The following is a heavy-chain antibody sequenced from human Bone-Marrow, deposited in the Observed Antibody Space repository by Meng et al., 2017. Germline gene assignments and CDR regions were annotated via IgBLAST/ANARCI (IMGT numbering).Heavy chain of an antibody. CDR2: ISYDGSNK. D-gene: IGHD5-12*01. V-gene: IGHV3-30*04. Sequence: GGSLRLSCAASGFTFSSYAMHWVRQAPGKGLEWVAVISYDGSNKYYADSVKGRFTISRDNSKNTLYLQMNSLRAEDTAVYYCARDQNNLGDIVATILGYYYYGMDVWGQGTTVTVSS. CDR1: GFTFSSYA. CDR3: ARDQNNLGDIVATILGYYYYGMDV. J-gene: IGHJ6*02.